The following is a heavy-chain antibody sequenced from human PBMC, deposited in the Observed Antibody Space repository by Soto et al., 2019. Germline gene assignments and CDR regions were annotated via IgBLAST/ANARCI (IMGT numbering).Heavy chain of an antibody. CDR3: ARRPTTVTYRPFDY. CDR1: GGSISSSSYY. J-gene: IGHJ4*02. V-gene: IGHV4-39*01. D-gene: IGHD4-17*01. Sequence: QLQLQESGPGLVKPSETLSLTCTVSGGSISSSSYYWGWIRQPPGKGLEWIGSIYYSGSTYYNPSLKSRVTISVDTSKNQFSLKLSSVTAADTAVYYCARRPTTVTYRPFDYWGQGTLVTVSS. CDR2: IYYSGST.